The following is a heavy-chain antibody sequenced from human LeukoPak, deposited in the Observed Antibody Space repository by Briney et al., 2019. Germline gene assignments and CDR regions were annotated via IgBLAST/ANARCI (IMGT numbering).Heavy chain of an antibody. V-gene: IGHV3-23*01. CDR3: ARERGSTNSYPLPIHY. D-gene: IGHD6-13*01. J-gene: IGHJ4*02. CDR1: GFSFNNNA. Sequence: GGSLRLSCAASGFSFNNNAMDWVRQAPGKGLEWVSGVLGGGGTTYYADSVKGRFTISRDNSMNTVYLQMTSLTAEDTAVYYCARERGSTNSYPLPIHYWGQGTLVTVSS. CDR2: VLGGGGTT.